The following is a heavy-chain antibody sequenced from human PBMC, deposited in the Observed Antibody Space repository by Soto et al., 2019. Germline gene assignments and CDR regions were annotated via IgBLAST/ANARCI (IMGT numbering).Heavy chain of an antibody. D-gene: IGHD3-22*01. CDR1: GGSFSGYY. V-gene: IGHV4-34*01. J-gene: IGHJ4*02. CDR2: INHSGST. Sequence: SETLSLTCAVYGGSFSGYYWSWIRQPPGKGLEWIGEINHSGSTNYNPSLKSRVTISVDTSKNQFSLKLSSVTAADTAVYYCARVSQDYYDSSGYLDYWGQGTLVTVSS. CDR3: ARVSQDYYDSSGYLDY.